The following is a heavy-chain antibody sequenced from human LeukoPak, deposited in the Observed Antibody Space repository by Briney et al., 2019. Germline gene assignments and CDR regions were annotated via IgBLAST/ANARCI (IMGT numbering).Heavy chain of an antibody. J-gene: IGHJ4*02. Sequence: NTSEILSLTCTVSGGSISSSSYYWGWIRQPPGKGLEWIGSIYYSGSTYYNPSLKSRVTISVDTSKNQFSLKLSSVTAADTAVYYCARGPGVEMATIGSTIDYWGQGTLVTVSS. V-gene: IGHV4-39*07. CDR1: GGSISSSSYY. CDR3: ARGPGVEMATIGSTIDY. D-gene: IGHD5-24*01. CDR2: IYYSGST.